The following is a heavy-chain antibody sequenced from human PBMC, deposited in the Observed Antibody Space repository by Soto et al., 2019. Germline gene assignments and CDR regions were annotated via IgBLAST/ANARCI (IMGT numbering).Heavy chain of an antibody. CDR1: GGSISSGAYS. Sequence: QLPLQESGSGLVKPSQTLSLTCAVSGGSISSGAYSWSWIRQPPGKGLEWIGYIYHSGSTYYNPSLKSLVTISVGRSKNQFYLKLTSVTAADTAVYYCARAASGGAFPLWGRGALVTVSS. CDR3: ARAASGGAFPL. V-gene: IGHV4-30-2*01. J-gene: IGHJ2*01. D-gene: IGHD2-15*01. CDR2: IYHSGST.